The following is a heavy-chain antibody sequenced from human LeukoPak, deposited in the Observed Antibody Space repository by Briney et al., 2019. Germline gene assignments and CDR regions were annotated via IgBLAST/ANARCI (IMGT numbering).Heavy chain of an antibody. CDR1: GLTFSSYG. CDR3: ARQAYGGSYSLLDY. CDR2: IRYDGSNE. D-gene: IGHD1-26*01. V-gene: IGHV3-30*02. Sequence: PGGSLRLSCAASGLTFSSYGMHWVRQAPGKGLEWVSFIRYDGSNEYYADSVRGRFTISRDNSKNTLYLQMNSLRAEDTAVYYCARQAYGGSYSLLDYWGQGTLVTVSS. J-gene: IGHJ4*02.